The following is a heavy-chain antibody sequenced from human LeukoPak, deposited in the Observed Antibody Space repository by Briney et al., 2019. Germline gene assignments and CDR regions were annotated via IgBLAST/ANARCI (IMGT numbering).Heavy chain of an antibody. J-gene: IGHJ4*02. Sequence: GGSLRLSCAASGFTFSSYWMHWVRQAPGKGLVWVSRINTDGSSTTYADSVKGRFTISRDNAKNTLYLQMNSLRAEDTAVYYCAREGPSSGWYFDYWGQGTLVTVSS. CDR3: AREGPSSGWYFDY. V-gene: IGHV3-74*01. D-gene: IGHD6-19*01. CDR2: INTDGSST. CDR1: GFTFSSYW.